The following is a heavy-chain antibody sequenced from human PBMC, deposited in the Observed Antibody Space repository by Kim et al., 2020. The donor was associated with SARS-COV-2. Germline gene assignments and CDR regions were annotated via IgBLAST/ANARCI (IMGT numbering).Heavy chain of an antibody. CDR2: IWYDGSNK. D-gene: IGHD6-13*01. V-gene: IGHV3-33*01. CDR1: GFTFSSYG. Sequence: GGSLRLSCAASGFTFSSYGMHWVRQAPGKGLEWVAVIWYDGSNKYYADSVKGRFTISRDNSKNTLYLQMNSLRAEDTAVYYCARARRPSSSWRIGFDPWGQGTLVTVSS. CDR3: ARARRPSSSWRIGFDP. J-gene: IGHJ5*02.